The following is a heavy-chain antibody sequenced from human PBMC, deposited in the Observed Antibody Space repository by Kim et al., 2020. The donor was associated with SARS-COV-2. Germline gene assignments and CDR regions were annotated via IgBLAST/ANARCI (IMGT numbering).Heavy chain of an antibody. J-gene: IGHJ5*02. Sequence: ASVKVSCKASGNTFSSYDINWVRQASGQGLEWMGWMNPNSGNTVYAQKFQGRVTMTSNTSISTAYMELSSLTSEDTAVYYCARFVRDDYKFTNWWFDPWG. CDR2: MNPNSGNT. V-gene: IGHV1-8*01. CDR1: GNTFSSYD. D-gene: IGHD4-4*01. CDR3: ARFVRDDYKFTNWWFDP.